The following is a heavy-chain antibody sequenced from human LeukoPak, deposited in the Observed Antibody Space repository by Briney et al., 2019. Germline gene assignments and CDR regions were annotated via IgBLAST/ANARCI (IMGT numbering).Heavy chain of an antibody. Sequence: GGSLRLSCAASGFTVSSNYMGWVRLAPGKGLEWVSVIYSGGSTYYADSVKGRFTISRDNSKNTLYLQMNSLRAEDTAVYYCASGGHYSNYGYWGQGTLVTVSS. CDR1: GFTVSSNY. V-gene: IGHV3-53*01. J-gene: IGHJ4*02. CDR3: ASGGHYSNYGY. CDR2: IYSGGST. D-gene: IGHD4-11*01.